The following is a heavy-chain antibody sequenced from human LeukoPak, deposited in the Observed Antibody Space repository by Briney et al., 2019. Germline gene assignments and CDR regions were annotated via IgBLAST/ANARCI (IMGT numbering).Heavy chain of an antibody. CDR1: GFTFSNSW. J-gene: IGHJ4*02. V-gene: IGHV3-23*01. D-gene: IGHD4-11*01. Sequence: GGSLRLSCAVSGFTFSNSWMHWVRQAPGKGLVWVATISPGGGTTYYADSVKGRFTISRDNSRNTLFVQMNSLSAEDTAVYYCAKVRSGSSNWALRIFDNWGQGTLVTVSS. CDR3: AKVRSGSSNWALRIFDN. CDR2: ISPGGGTT.